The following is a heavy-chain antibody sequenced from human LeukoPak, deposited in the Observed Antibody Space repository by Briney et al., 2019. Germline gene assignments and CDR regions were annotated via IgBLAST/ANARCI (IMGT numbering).Heavy chain of an antibody. CDR1: GGSISSSSYY. CDR2: IYYSGST. V-gene: IGHV4-39*01. J-gene: IGHJ3*02. Sequence: SETLSLTCTVSGGSISSSSYYWGWIRQPPGKGLEWIGSIYYSGSTYYNPSLKSRVTISVDTSKNQFSLKLSSVTAADTAVYYCARVGRTVDTAMAPGAFDIWGQGTMVTVSS. CDR3: ARVGRTVDTAMAPGAFDI. D-gene: IGHD5-18*01.